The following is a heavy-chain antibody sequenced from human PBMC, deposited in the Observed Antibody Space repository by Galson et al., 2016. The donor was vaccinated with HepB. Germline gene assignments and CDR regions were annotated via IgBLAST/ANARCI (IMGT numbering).Heavy chain of an antibody. V-gene: IGHV3-53*01. CDR1: GFTFSSYW. CDR3: ARGYTSGVPFW. CDR2: IYSGGSI. J-gene: IGHJ4*02. D-gene: IGHD2-8*01. Sequence: SLRLSCAASGFTFSSYWMHWVRQAPGKGLEWVSIIYSGGSIQYADSVKGRFTVSRDTSKSLMFLQMNSLGAEDTAMYFCARGYTSGVPFWWGQGTPVTVSS.